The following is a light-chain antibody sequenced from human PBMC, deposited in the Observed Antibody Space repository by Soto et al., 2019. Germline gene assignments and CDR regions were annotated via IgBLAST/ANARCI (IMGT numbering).Light chain of an antibody. CDR1: QSVRSNF. J-gene: IGKJ2*01. CDR3: QQYAGSPRT. CDR2: YAY. V-gene: IGKV3-20*01. Sequence: EIVLTQSPGTLSLSPGDTATLSCRASQSVRSNFLAWYQHKPGQAPRLLIHYAYSRATGIPDRFSGSGSDRDFTLTISRLEPEDFAVYYCQQYAGSPRTFGQGTKLEIK.